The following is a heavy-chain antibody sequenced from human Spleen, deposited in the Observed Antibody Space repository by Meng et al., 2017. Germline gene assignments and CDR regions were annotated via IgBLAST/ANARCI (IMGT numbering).Heavy chain of an antibody. CDR2: ISSSS. V-gene: IGHV3-21*01. J-gene: IGHJ4*02. CDR1: GFTFSSYS. D-gene: IGHD2-15*01. CDR3: ARGRVVVAATPSDY. Sequence: EVQLVESAGGLVKPGGPLRLSCAASGFTFSSYSMHWVRQAPGKGLEWVSSISSSSDYADSVKGRFTISRDNAKNSLYLQMNSLRAEDTAMYYCARGRVVVAATPSDYWGQGTLVTVSS.